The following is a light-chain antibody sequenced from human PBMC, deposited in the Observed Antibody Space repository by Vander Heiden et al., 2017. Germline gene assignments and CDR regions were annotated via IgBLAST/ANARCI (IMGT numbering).Light chain of an antibody. V-gene: IGLV2-14*01. CDR3: SSYTTSSTLV. Sequence: QSALTQPASVSGSPGQSITISCTGTSSDVGGYHYVSWYQQHPGKAPKLIIYDVSNRPSGVSNRFSGSKSGNTASLTISGLQAEDEDDYYCSSYTTSSTLVFGTGTKVTVI. CDR2: DVS. CDR1: SSDVGGYHY. J-gene: IGLJ1*01.